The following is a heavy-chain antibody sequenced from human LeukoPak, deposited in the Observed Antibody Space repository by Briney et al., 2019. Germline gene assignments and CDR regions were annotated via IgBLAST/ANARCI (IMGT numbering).Heavy chain of an antibody. CDR2: ISWNSGSI. CDR1: GFTFDDYA. D-gene: IGHD3-22*01. V-gene: IGHV3-9*03. CDR3: AKDLLQDYYDSSGRFDY. J-gene: IGHJ4*02. Sequence: PGGSLRLSCAASGFTFDDYAVHWVRQAPGKGLEWVSGISWNSGSIGYADSVKGRFTISRDNAKNSLYLQMNSLRAGDMALYYCAKDLLQDYYDSSGRFDYWGQGTLVTVSS.